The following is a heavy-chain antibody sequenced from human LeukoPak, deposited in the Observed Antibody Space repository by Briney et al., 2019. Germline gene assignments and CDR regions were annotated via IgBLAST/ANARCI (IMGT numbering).Heavy chain of an antibody. CDR1: GGSLCVYF. Sequence: SETLSHTCALYGGSLCVYFWRWIREPLGGGVGWRGDIFHSGSTNYNPTLKSRVTISVDTSKNQFSLKLSSVTAADTAVYYCAREATFWSGYYEYYYYYYMDVWGKGTTVTVSS. CDR3: AREATFWSGYYEYYYYYYMDV. J-gene: IGHJ6*03. V-gene: IGHV4-34*12. CDR2: IFHSGST. D-gene: IGHD3-3*01.